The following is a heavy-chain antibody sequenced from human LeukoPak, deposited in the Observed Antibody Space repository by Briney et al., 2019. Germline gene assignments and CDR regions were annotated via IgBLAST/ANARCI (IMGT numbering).Heavy chain of an antibody. CDR3: SRAYSTGWLGINDY. Sequence: PGGSLRLSCTAGGFTFSDYAVTWVRQAPGKGLEWVGFIRNKANGGTADYAASVKGRFTISRDDSKTIAYLQMNSRKSEDPAVYYCSRAYSTGWLGINDYWGQGAQVTVSS. CDR1: GFTFSDYA. J-gene: IGHJ4*02. CDR2: IRNKANGGTA. D-gene: IGHD6-19*01. V-gene: IGHV3-49*04.